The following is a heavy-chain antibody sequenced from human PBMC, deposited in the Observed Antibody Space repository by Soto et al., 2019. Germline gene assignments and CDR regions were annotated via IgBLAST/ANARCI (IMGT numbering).Heavy chain of an antibody. CDR2: IIPIFGTA. CDR1: GYSFSSYG. Sequence: SVKVSCKTFGYSFSSYGISWLRQAPGQGLEWMGGIIPIFGTANYAQKFQGRITITADKSTNTAYMELRSLRSDDTAVYYCASSPPPTVTMYSRYFDLWGRGTLVTVSS. V-gene: IGHV1-69*06. CDR3: ASSPPPTVTMYSRYFDL. D-gene: IGHD4-17*01. J-gene: IGHJ2*01.